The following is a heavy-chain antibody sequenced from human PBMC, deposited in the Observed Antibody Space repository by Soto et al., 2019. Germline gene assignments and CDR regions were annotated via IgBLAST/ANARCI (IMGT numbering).Heavy chain of an antibody. CDR1: GGSFSGYY. CDR2: INHSGST. V-gene: IGHV4-34*01. Sequence: SETLSLTCAVYGGSFSGYYWSWIRQPPGKGLEWIGEINHSGSTNYNPSLKSRVTISVDTSKNQFSLKLSSVTAADTAVYYCARTVNCTNGVCSNFDYWGQGTLVTVSS. J-gene: IGHJ4*02. CDR3: ARTVNCTNGVCSNFDY. D-gene: IGHD2-8*01.